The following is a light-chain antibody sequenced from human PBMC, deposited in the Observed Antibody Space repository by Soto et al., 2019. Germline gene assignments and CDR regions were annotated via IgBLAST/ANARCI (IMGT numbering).Light chain of an antibody. CDR1: QSIRSW. Sequence: DIQMTQSPSTLSASVGDRVTMTCRASQSIRSWLAWYQQKPGKAPKLLIYDASSLDNGVPSRFSGSGSGTEFTLTISSLQPDDFATYYCQQYNSYSPGWTFGQGTKVDIK. CDR2: DAS. J-gene: IGKJ1*01. V-gene: IGKV1-5*01. CDR3: QQYNSYSPGWT.